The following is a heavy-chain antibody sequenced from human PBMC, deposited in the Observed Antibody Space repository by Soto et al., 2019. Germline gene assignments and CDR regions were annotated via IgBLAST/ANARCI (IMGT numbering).Heavy chain of an antibody. D-gene: IGHD3-22*01. CDR3: TTDSYSTIIIVRFDY. J-gene: IGHJ4*01. CDR2: IKSTIDGGTT. Sequence: PGGSLRLSCAASGFPFPNAWMNWVRQALGKGLEWVGRIKSTIDGGTTDYAEPVKGRFAISRDDSNNMVYLQMNSLKIEDTAVYYCTTDSYSTIIIVRFDYWGHGTLVTVSS. CDR1: GFPFPNAW. V-gene: IGHV3-15*07.